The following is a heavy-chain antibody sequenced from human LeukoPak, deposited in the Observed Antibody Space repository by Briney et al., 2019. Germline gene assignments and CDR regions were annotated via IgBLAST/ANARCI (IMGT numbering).Heavy chain of an antibody. CDR3: ARSGGWFLNRSPLDP. CDR2: INHSGST. V-gene: IGHV4-34*01. J-gene: IGHJ5*02. Sequence: PSEALSLTCAVYGGSFSGYYWSWIRQPPGKGLEWIGEINHSGSTNYNPSLKSRVTISVDTSKNQFSLKLSSVTAADTAVYYCARSGGWFLNRSPLDPWGQGTLVTVSS. CDR1: GGSFSGYY. D-gene: IGHD1-26*01.